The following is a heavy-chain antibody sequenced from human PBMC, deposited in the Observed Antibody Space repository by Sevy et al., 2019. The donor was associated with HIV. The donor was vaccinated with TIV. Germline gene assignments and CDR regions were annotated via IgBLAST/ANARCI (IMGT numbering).Heavy chain of an antibody. Sequence: SETLSLTCTVSGGSISSGGYYWIWLRPRPGQGLVWIGYFYYSGSTYDNPSLMSRVTISVDTSKNQFFLKLSSVTAADTAVYYCGRGLRPRRYFDYWGQGTLVTVSS. CDR3: GRGLRPRRYFDY. CDR1: GGSISSGGYY. CDR2: FYYSGST. D-gene: IGHD4-17*01. V-gene: IGHV4-31*03. J-gene: IGHJ4*02.